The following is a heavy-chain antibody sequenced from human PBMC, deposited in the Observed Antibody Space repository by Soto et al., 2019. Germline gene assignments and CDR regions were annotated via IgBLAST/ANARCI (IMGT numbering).Heavy chain of an antibody. CDR3: ARVPAAKEGNWFDP. V-gene: IGHV4-34*01. J-gene: IGHJ5*02. Sequence: SETLSLTCAVYGGSFSGYYWSWIRQPPGKGLEWIGEINHSGGTNYNPSLKSRVTISVDTSKNQFSLKLSSVTAADTAVYYCARVPAAKEGNWFDPWGQGTLVTVSS. CDR2: INHSGGT. D-gene: IGHD2-2*01. CDR1: GGSFSGYY.